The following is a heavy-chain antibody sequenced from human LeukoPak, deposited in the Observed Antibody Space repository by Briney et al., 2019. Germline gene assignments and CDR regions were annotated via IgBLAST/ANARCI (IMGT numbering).Heavy chain of an antibody. Sequence: PGKSLRLSCAASGFTFSIYGMHWVRQAPGKGLEWVAVIWFDGSKKEYADSVKGRFTISRDNSKNTLYLQMDSLRAEDTAVYYCARDVGSSGLSSWGQGILVTVSS. J-gene: IGHJ5*02. CDR2: IWFDGSKK. CDR3: ARDVGSSGLSS. V-gene: IGHV3-33*01. D-gene: IGHD6-19*01. CDR1: GFTFSIYG.